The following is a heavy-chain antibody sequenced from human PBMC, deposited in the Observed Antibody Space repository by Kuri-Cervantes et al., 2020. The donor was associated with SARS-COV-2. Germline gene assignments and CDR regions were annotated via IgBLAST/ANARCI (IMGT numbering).Heavy chain of an antibody. J-gene: IGHJ4*02. Sequence: GGSLRLSCAASGFTFSSYSMNWVRQAPGKGLEWVSYISSSSSTKYYADSVKGRFTISRDNAKNSLYLQMSSLRGEDTAVYYCARDLRLGKSLDYWGQGTLVTVSS. CDR3: ARDLRLGKSLDY. CDR1: GFTFSSYS. V-gene: IGHV3-48*04. D-gene: IGHD7-27*01. CDR2: ISSSSSTK.